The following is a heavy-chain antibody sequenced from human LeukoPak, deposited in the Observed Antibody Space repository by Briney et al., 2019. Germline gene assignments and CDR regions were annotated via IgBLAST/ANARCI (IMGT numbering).Heavy chain of an antibody. CDR3: ASRTVTTHAFDI. Sequence: GGSLRLSCAASGFTFSSYSMNWVRQAPGKGLEWVSYISSSRSTIYYADSVKGRFTISRDNAKNSLYLQMNSLRAEDTAVYYCASRTVTTHAFDIWGQGTMVTVSS. J-gene: IGHJ3*02. CDR2: ISSSRSTI. V-gene: IGHV3-48*04. CDR1: GFTFSSYS. D-gene: IGHD4-17*01.